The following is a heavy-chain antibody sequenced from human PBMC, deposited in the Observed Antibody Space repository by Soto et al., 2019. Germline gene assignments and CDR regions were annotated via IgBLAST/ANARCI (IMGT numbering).Heavy chain of an antibody. D-gene: IGHD6-6*01. Sequence: GESLKISCKGSGYSFTSYWIGWVRQMPGKGLEWMGRIDPTDSYTNYSPSFQGHVTISADKSISTAYLQWSSLKASDTAMYYCARRVRSSDAFDIWGQGTMVTVSS. CDR1: GYSFTSYW. CDR2: IDPTDSYT. J-gene: IGHJ3*02. CDR3: ARRVRSSDAFDI. V-gene: IGHV5-10-1*01.